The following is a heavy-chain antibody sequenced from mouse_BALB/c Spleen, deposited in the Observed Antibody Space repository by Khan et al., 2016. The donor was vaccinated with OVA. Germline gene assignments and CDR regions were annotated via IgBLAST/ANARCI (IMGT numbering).Heavy chain of an antibody. J-gene: IGHJ4*01. CDR1: GFSLTNYG. D-gene: IGHD2-10*01. V-gene: IGHV2-6-1*01. CDR3: ARQPYYHYNGMDY. CDR2: IWSDGST. Sequence: QVQLKQSGPGLVAPSQSLSITCTISGFSLTNYGVHWVRQPPGKGLEWLAVIWSDGSTTYNLALKSSLTITKDNSKCQVFLKMNSLQTEDTAIYFCARQPYYHYNGMDYWGQGTSVTVSS.